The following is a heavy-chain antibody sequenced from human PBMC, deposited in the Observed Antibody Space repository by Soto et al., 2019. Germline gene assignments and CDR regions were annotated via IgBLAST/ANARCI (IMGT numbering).Heavy chain of an antibody. CDR1: GFTFSSYA. CDR2: ISGSGGST. CDR3: AKVMDYGGNSPPHYYYYYGMDV. V-gene: IGHV3-23*01. D-gene: IGHD4-17*01. J-gene: IGHJ6*02. Sequence: EVQLLESGGGLVQPGGSLRLSCAASGFTFSSYAMSWVRQAPGKGLEWVSAISGSGGSTYYADSVKGRFTISRDNSKNTLYLQMNSLRAEDTAVYYCAKVMDYGGNSPPHYYYYYGMDVWGQGTTVTVSS.